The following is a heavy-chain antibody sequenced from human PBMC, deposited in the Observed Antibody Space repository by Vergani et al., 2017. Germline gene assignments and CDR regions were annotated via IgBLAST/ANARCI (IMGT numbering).Heavy chain of an antibody. V-gene: IGHV3-23*01. J-gene: IGHJ4*02. CDR2: ISGSGGST. Sequence: EVQLLESGGGLVQPGGSLRLSCAASGFTFSSYAMSWVRQAPGKGLEWVSAISGSGGSTYYADSVKGRFTISRDNSKNTLYLQMNSLRAEDTAVYYCAKDPTSYGSGSSPHFDYWGQGTLVTVSS. CDR3: AKDPTSYGSGSSPHFDY. D-gene: IGHD3-10*01. CDR1: GFTFSSYA.